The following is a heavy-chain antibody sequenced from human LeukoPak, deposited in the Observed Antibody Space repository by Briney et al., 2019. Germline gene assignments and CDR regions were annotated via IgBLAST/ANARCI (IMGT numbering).Heavy chain of an antibody. CDR1: GVTLTTSG. Sequence: GGSLRLSCAASGVTLTTSGIHWVRQAPGKGLEWVAVLFYDGSNEFYSGSVKGRFTISRDTAKNMVYLQMSSLRAEDTGVYYCTKDQGGNFGPFDYWGQGTLVAVSS. V-gene: IGHV3-33*06. CDR3: TKDQGGNFGPFDY. J-gene: IGHJ4*02. D-gene: IGHD4-23*01. CDR2: LFYDGSNE.